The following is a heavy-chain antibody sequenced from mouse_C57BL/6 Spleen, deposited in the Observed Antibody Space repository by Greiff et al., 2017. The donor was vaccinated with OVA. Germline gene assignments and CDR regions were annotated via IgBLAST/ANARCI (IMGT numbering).Heavy chain of an antibody. V-gene: IGHV1-26*01. CDR2: INPNNGGT. CDR3: ARDYYDSSVFDY. CDR1: GYTFTDYY. Sequence: EVQLQQSGPELVKPGASVKISCKASGYTFTDYYMNWVKQSHGKSLEWIGDINPNNGGTSYNQKFKGKATLTRDKSTSTAYMELRNLTSEDSAVYYCARDYYDSSVFDYWGQGTTLTVSS. D-gene: IGHD1-1*01. J-gene: IGHJ2*01.